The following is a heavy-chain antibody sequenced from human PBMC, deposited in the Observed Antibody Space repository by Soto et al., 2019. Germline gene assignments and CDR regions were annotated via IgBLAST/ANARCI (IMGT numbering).Heavy chain of an antibody. V-gene: IGHV1-18*01. CDR3: ARGDVVVPAAMDFDY. CDR1: CYTFSRHC. Sequence: APGKVSLKASCYTFSRHCIHWVRQAPGQGLEWMGWISAYNGNTNYAQKLQGRVTMTTDTSTSTAYIELRSLRSDDTAVYYCARGDVVVPAAMDFDYWGQGTLVTVSS. CDR2: ISAYNGNT. J-gene: IGHJ4*02. D-gene: IGHD2-2*01.